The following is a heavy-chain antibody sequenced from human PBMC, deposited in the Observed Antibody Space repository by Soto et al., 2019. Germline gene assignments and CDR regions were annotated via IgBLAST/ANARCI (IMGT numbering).Heavy chain of an antibody. V-gene: IGHV1-18*04. CDR2: ISAYNGNT. CDR3: ARTGYYDFWSGYYNYYGMDV. J-gene: IGHJ6*02. D-gene: IGHD3-3*01. Sequence: ASVKVSCKASGYTFTSYGISWVRQAPGQGLEWMGWISAYNGNTNYAQKLQGRVTMTTDTSTRTAYMELRSLRSDDTAVYYCARTGYYDFWSGYYNYYGMDVWGQGTTVTVSS. CDR1: GYTFTSYG.